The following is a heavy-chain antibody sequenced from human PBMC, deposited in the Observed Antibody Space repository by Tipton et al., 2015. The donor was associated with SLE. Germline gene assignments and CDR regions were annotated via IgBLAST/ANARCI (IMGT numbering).Heavy chain of an antibody. D-gene: IGHD6-13*01. CDR3: ARERDIAAAGNDAFDI. J-gene: IGHJ3*02. Sequence: TLSLTCTVSGGSISSYYWGWIGQPPGKGLEWIGSIYYSGSTYYNPSLKSRVTISVDTSKNQFSLKLSSVTAADTAVYYCARERDIAAAGNDAFDIWGQGTMVTVSS. V-gene: IGHV4-39*07. CDR2: IYYSGST. CDR1: GGSISSYY.